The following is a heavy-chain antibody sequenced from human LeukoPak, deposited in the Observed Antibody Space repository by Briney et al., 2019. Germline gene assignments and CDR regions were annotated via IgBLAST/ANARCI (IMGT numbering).Heavy chain of an antibody. V-gene: IGHV4-59*01. CDR1: GDSISGYY. J-gene: IGHJ4*02. D-gene: IGHD6-6*01. CDR3: ARGAARYGSSSAFDY. Sequence: PSETLSLTCAVSGDSISGYYWSWIRQPPGKGLEWIGYIYYTGSTTKYNPSLKSRVTISVDTSKNQFSLKLYSVTAADTAVYYCARGAARYGSSSAFDYWGQGALVTVSS. CDR2: IYYTGSTT.